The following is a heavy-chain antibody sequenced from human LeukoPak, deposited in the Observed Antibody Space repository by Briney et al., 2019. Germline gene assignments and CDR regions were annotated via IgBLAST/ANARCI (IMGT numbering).Heavy chain of an antibody. CDR1: GGTFSSYA. CDR3: ARAGYCSGGSCYYTDY. J-gene: IGHJ4*02. Sequence: GAPVKVSCKASGGTFSSYAISWVRQAPGQGLEWMGRIIPIFGTANYAQKFQGRVTITTDESTSTAYMELSSLRSEDTAVYYCARAGYCSGGSCYYTDYWGQGTLVTVSS. D-gene: IGHD2-15*01. V-gene: IGHV1-69*05. CDR2: IIPIFGTA.